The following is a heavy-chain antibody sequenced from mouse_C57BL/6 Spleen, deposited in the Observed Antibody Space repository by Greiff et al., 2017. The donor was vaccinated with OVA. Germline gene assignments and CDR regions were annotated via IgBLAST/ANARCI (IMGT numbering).Heavy chain of an antibody. CDR3: ARGTTYGYDWYFDV. J-gene: IGHJ1*03. CDR2: ISSGSSTI. CDR1: GFTFSDYG. D-gene: IGHD5-5*01. Sequence: EVKLVESGGGLVKPGGSLKLSCAASGFTFSDYGMHWVRQAPEKGLEWVAYISSGSSTIYYADTVTGLCTISRDNANNTLFLQMTSLRSEDTAMYYCARGTTYGYDWYFDVWGTGTTVTVSS. V-gene: IGHV5-17*01.